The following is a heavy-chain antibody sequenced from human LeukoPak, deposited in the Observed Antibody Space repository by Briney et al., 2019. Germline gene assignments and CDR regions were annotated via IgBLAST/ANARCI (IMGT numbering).Heavy chain of an antibody. Sequence: SETLSLTCTVSGYSISSGYYWGWIRQPPGKGLEWIGSIYHSGSTYYNPSLKSRVTMSVDTSKNQFSLKLSSVTAADTAVYYCVRVIGAPNYYYMDVWGKGTTVTVSS. V-gene: IGHV4-38-2*02. D-gene: IGHD3-22*01. CDR2: IYHSGST. CDR3: VRVIGAPNYYYMDV. CDR1: GYSISSGYY. J-gene: IGHJ6*03.